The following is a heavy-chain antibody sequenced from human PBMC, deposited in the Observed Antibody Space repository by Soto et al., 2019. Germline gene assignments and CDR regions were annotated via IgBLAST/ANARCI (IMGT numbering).Heavy chain of an antibody. Sequence: ASVKVSCKASGYTFTGYYMHWVRQAPGQGLEWMGWINPNSGGTNYAQKFQGRVTMTRDTSISTAYMELSRLRSDDTAVYYCARGINWGFLYYYYGMDVWGQGTTVTVSS. D-gene: IGHD7-27*01. J-gene: IGHJ6*02. V-gene: IGHV1-2*02. CDR3: ARGINWGFLYYYYGMDV. CDR2: INPNSGGT. CDR1: GYTFTGYY.